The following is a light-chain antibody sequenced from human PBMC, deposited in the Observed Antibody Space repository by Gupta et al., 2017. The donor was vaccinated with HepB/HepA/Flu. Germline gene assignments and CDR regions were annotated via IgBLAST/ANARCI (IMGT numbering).Light chain of an antibody. J-gene: IGLJ1*01. Sequence: QSALTPPPSVSGSPVQSITISCTGTSSDVGSYNLVSWYQQHPGKAPKLMIYEVSKRPSGVSNRFSGSKSGNTASLTISGLQAEDEADYYCCSYAGSSPFVFGTGTKVTVL. CDR1: SSDVGSYNL. V-gene: IGLV2-23*02. CDR3: CSYAGSSPFV. CDR2: EVS.